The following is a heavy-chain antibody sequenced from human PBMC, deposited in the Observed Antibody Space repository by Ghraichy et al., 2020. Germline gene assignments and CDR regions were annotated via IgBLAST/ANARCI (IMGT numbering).Heavy chain of an antibody. CDR2: IIPIFGTA. Sequence: SVKVSCKASGGTFSSYAISWVRQAPGQGLEWMGGIIPIFGTANYAQKFQGRVTITADESTSTAYMELSSLRSEDTAVYYCARRYSGYGRVPPPPPNYYGMDVWGQGTTVTVSS. CDR3: ARRYSGYGRVPPPPPNYYGMDV. D-gene: IGHD5-12*01. CDR1: GGTFSSYA. J-gene: IGHJ6*02. V-gene: IGHV1-69*13.